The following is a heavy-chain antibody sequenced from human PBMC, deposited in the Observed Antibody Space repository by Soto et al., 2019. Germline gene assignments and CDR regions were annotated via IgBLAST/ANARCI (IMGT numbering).Heavy chain of an antibody. CDR2: INHSGST. CDR3: ARAYDSRDRRDAFDT. D-gene: IGHD4-17*01. J-gene: IGHJ3*02. CDR1: GGSFSGYY. Sequence: SETLSLTCAVYGGSFSGYYWNWIRQPPGKGREWIGKINHSGSTNYNPSLKSRVTISVDTSKNEVSLNLSSVTAADTAVYYCARAYDSRDRRDAFDTWGHGTMVTVSS. V-gene: IGHV4-34*01.